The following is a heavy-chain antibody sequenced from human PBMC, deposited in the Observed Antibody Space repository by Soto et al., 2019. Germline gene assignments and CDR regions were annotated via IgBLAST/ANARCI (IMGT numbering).Heavy chain of an antibody. CDR2: IIPIHGTT. Sequence: QIEQSGAEVRKPGSSVRVSCTPSAGSLTSYTIAWVRQAPGQGFEWMGGIIPIHGTTEYAQKFQGRVTLTADESTNTATLEVTGLTSEDTAVYYCARGWGLVSWGQGTLVTVSS. J-gene: IGHJ4*02. CDR3: ARGWGLVS. CDR1: AGSLTSYT. V-gene: IGHV1-69*01. D-gene: IGHD3-16*01.